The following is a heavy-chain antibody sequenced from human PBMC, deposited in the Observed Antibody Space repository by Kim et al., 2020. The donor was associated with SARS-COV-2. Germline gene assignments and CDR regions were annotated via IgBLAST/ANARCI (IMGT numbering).Heavy chain of an antibody. CDR2: IYPGDSDT. J-gene: IGHJ4*02. CDR1: GYSFTSYW. CDR3: ARHAGGEYCGGDCYSLQPEY. V-gene: IGHV5-51*01. Sequence: GESLKISCKGSGYSFTSYWIGWVRQMPGKGLEWMGIIYPGDSDTRYSPSFQGQVTISADKSISTAYLQWSSLKASDTAMYYCARHAGGEYCGGDCYSLQPEYWGQGTLVTVSS. D-gene: IGHD2-21*02.